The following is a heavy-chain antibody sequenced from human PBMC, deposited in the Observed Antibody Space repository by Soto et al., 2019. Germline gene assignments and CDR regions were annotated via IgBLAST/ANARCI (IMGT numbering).Heavy chain of an antibody. Sequence: SSDTLSLTCTVSGGSVSSGSYYWSWIRQPPGKGLEWIGYIYYSGSTNYNPSLKSRVTISVDTSKNQFSLKLSSVTAADTAVYYCARGRSGGYGDSESELYNWFDPWGQGTLVTVS. CDR2: IYYSGST. CDR3: ARGRSGGYGDSESELYNWFDP. CDR1: GGSVSSGSYY. V-gene: IGHV4-61*01. D-gene: IGHD4-17*01. J-gene: IGHJ5*02.